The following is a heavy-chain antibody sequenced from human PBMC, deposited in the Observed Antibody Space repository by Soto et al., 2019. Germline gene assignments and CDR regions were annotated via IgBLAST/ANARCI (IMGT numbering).Heavy chain of an antibody. J-gene: IGHJ3*02. D-gene: IGHD2-2*01. V-gene: IGHV6-1*01. CDR1: GDSVSSNSAA. CDR2: TYYRSKWYN. CDR3: ARDHRYAHAFDI. Sequence: SQTLSLTCAICGDSVSSNSAAWNWIRQSPSRGLEWLGRTYYRSKWYNDYAVSVKSRITINPDTSKNQFSPQLNSVTPEDTAVYSCARDHRYAHAFDIWGQGTMVTVSS.